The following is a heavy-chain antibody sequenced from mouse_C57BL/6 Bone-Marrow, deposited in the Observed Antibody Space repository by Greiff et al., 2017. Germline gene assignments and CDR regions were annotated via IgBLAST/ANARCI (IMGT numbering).Heavy chain of an antibody. Sequence: VQLQQSGPELVKPGASVKISCKASGYTFTDYYMNWVQQSHGKSLEWIGDINPNNGGTSYNQKFKGKATLTVDKSSSTAYMELRSLTSEDSAVYYCARSITTVVAPYAMDYWGQGTSVTVSS. D-gene: IGHD1-1*01. CDR2: INPNNGGT. J-gene: IGHJ4*01. V-gene: IGHV1-26*01. CDR3: ARSITTVVAPYAMDY. CDR1: GYTFTDYY.